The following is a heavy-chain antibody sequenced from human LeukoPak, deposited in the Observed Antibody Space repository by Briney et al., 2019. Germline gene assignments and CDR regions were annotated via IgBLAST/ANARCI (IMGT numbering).Heavy chain of an antibody. CDR2: VSYSGRT. J-gene: IGHJ5*02. CDR3: AREVSVAGNNWFDP. Sequence: SETLSLTCTVSGASISNYYWSWIRQPPGKGLECIGYVSYSGRTNHNPSLKSRVTISADTSKNQFSLKLSSVTAADTAVYFCAREVSVAGNNWFDPWGQGALVTVSS. D-gene: IGHD6-19*01. CDR1: GASISNYY. V-gene: IGHV4-59*01.